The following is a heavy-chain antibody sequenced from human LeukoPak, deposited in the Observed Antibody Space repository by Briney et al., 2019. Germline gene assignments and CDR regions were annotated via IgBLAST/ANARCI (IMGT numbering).Heavy chain of an antibody. J-gene: IGHJ4*02. V-gene: IGHV3-23*01. Sequence: GGSLRLSCAASGFTFSSYAMSWVRQAPGKGLQWVSTITSSGGGTYYADSVKGRFTISRDNSKNTLYLQMSSLRAEDTAVYYCAKDGYYSFDYWGQGTLVTVSS. CDR3: AKDGYYSFDY. D-gene: IGHD1-26*01. CDR2: ITSSGGGT. CDR1: GFTFSSYA.